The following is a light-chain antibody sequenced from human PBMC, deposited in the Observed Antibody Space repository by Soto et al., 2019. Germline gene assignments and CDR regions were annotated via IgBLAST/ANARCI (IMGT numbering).Light chain of an antibody. J-gene: IGKJ1*01. Sequence: EILMTQSPATLSVSPGEGATLSCRASQSVGSSLAWFQQKPGQAPRLLIYGASSRATGIPARFSGSGSGTEFTLTISSLQSEDFAVYYCQQYNNWPRTFGQGTKVGIK. CDR2: GAS. CDR3: QQYNNWPRT. V-gene: IGKV3-15*01. CDR1: QSVGSS.